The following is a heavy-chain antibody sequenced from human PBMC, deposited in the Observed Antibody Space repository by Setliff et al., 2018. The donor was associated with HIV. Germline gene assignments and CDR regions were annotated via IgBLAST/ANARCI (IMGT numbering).Heavy chain of an antibody. D-gene: IGHD5-12*01. CDR2: IRGSGAST. V-gene: IGHV3-23*01. Sequence: PGGSLRLSCAASGFTVSGSYMSWVRQAPGKGLEWVLVIRGSGASTYYADSVKGRFTISRDNSKNTLYLQMNSLSVEETAVYYCAKGRYGGYDWGTLDIWGQGTMVTVS. CDR3: AKGRYGGYDWGTLDI. CDR1: GFTVSGSY. J-gene: IGHJ3*02.